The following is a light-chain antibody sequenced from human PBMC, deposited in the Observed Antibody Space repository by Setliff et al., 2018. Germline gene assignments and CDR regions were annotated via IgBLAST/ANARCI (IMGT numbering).Light chain of an antibody. CDR2: EVS. J-gene: IGLJ1*01. CDR3: SSYTSSGTDV. CDR1: SSDIGGYNY. Sequence: QSVLAQPASVSGSPGLSITISCTGTSSDIGGYNYVSWYQQHPGKAPKFMIYEVSNRPSGVSNRFSGSKSGNTASLTISGLQAEDEADYYCSSYTSSGTDVFGSGTKV. V-gene: IGLV2-14*01.